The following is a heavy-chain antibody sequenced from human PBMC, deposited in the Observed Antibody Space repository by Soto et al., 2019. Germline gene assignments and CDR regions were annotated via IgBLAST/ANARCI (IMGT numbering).Heavy chain of an antibody. V-gene: IGHV4-59*08. D-gene: IGHD3-16*01. CDR1: GGSIGSHY. Sequence: QVQLQESGPGLVKPSENLSLTCTVSGGSIGSHYWSWIRQPPGEGLEWIGRASYSGSPNYNPSLKSRVTISIDTSKNQFSLKLTSVTAADTAVYYCARQWGGDYWGQGTLVTVSS. CDR2: ASYSGSP. J-gene: IGHJ4*02. CDR3: ARQWGGDY.